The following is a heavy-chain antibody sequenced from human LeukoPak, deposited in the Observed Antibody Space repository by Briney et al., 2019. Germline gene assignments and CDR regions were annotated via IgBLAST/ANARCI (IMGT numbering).Heavy chain of an antibody. CDR1: GYTFTGYY. CDR3: ARDSGTCTGCAFDM. D-gene: IGHD2-15*01. Sequence: ASVKVSCKASGYTFTGYYMHWVRQAPGQGLEWMGIINPSGGSTSYAQKFQGRVTMTRDTSTSTVYMELSSLRVEDTALYYCARDSGTCTGCAFDMWGQGTMVTVSS. CDR2: INPSGGST. V-gene: IGHV1-46*01. J-gene: IGHJ3*02.